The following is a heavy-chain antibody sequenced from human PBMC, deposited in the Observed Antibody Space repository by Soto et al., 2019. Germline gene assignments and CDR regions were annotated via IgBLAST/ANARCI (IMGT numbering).Heavy chain of an antibody. CDR1: GYTFTDYY. CDR2: INPNSGGT. V-gene: IGHV1-2*02. D-gene: IGHD3-10*01. Sequence: ASVKVSCKASGYTFTDYYMYWVRQAPGKGLEWMGWINPNSGGTNYAQKFQGRVTMTRDTSISTAYMELSRLRSDDTAVYYCAKPYGSGTYSPCDYWGQGTPVTVSS. CDR3: AKPYGSGTYSPCDY. J-gene: IGHJ4*02.